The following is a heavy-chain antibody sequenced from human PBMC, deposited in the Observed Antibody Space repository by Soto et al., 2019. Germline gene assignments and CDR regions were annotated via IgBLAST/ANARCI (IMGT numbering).Heavy chain of an antibody. V-gene: IGHV3-23*04. D-gene: IGHD1-26*01. CDR3: AKGKGVGATTGVTY. J-gene: IGHJ4*02. Sequence: EVQLVESGGGLIQPGGSLRLSCAASGFTVSSNYMSWVRQAPGKGLEWVSVISGSGGSTYYADSVKGRFTISRDNSKNTLYLQMNSLRAEDTAVYYCAKGKGVGATTGVTYWGQGTLVTVSS. CDR1: GFTVSSNY. CDR2: ISGSGGST.